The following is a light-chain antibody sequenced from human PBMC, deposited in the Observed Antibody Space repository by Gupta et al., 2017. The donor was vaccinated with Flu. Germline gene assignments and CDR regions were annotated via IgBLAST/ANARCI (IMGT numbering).Light chain of an antibody. CDR3: QTWDSSTSGV. V-gene: IGLV3-1*01. J-gene: IGLJ2*01. CDR1: KLGDKY. Sequence: SHALTQPPSVSVSPGKTASITCSGDKLGDKYTSWYQQKPGQSPVLLIFQDTKRPAGIPERFSASNSGNTATLTISGTQGMDEADFYCQTWDSSTSGVFGGGTRLTV. CDR2: QDT.